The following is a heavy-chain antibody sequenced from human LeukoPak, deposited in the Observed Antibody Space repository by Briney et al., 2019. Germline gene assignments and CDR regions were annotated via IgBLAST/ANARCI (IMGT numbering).Heavy chain of an antibody. D-gene: IGHD3-16*02. CDR3: ARGALLVRGSYRLPDY. CDR1: GGSFSGYY. CDR2: INHSGST. Sequence: SETLSLTCAVYGGSFSGYYWSWIRQPPGKGLEWIGEINHSGSTNYNPSLKSRVTISVDTSKNQFSLKLSSVTAADTAVYYCARGALLVRGSYRLPDYWGQGTLVTVSS. V-gene: IGHV4-34*01. J-gene: IGHJ4*02.